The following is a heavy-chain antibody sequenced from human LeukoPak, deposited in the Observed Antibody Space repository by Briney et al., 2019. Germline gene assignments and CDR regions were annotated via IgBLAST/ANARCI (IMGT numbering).Heavy chain of an antibody. D-gene: IGHD2-2*01. CDR3: ARGVRNPKFVRPKAMYYFDY. Sequence: SVKVSCKASGGTFSSYAISWVRQAPGQGLEWMGGIIPIFGTANYAQKFQGRVTITTDESTSTAYMELSSLRSEDTAVYYCARGVRNPKFVRPKAMYYFDYWGQGTLVAVSS. CDR2: IIPIFGTA. V-gene: IGHV1-69*05. J-gene: IGHJ4*02. CDR1: GGTFSSYA.